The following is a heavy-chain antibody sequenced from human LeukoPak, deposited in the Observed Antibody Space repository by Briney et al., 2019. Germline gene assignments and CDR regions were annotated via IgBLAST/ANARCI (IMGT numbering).Heavy chain of an antibody. Sequence: SETLSLTCAVYGGSFSGYYWSWIRQPPGKGLEWIGEINHSGSTNYNPSLKSRVTISVDTSKNQFSLKLSSVTAADTAVYYCARAPNRIPLAPPDCSGGSCCSWWFDPWGQGTLVTVSS. CDR3: ARAPNRIPLAPPDCSGGSCCSWWFDP. CDR2: INHSGST. J-gene: IGHJ5*02. V-gene: IGHV4-34*01. D-gene: IGHD2-15*01. CDR1: GGSFSGYY.